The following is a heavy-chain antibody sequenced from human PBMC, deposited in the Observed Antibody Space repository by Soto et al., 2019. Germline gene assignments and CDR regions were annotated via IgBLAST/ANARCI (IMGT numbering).Heavy chain of an antibody. D-gene: IGHD4-17*01. Sequence: QVQLVQSGAEVKKPGASVKVSCKTSGYTFAAYYIHWIRQAPGQGLEWMGWINPTSGGTVYAQNFQDRVTRTRDTSTSTAYMELRRLNSDDTAVYYCARDPDYGDYWGYFFDSWGQGTPVTVSS. V-gene: IGHV1-2*02. CDR3: ARDPDYGDYWGYFFDS. CDR1: GYTFAAYY. J-gene: IGHJ4*02. CDR2: INPTSGGT.